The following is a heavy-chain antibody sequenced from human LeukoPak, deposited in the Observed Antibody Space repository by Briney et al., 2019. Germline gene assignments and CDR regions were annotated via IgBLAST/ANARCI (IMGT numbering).Heavy chain of an antibody. CDR3: AKDPPVSRCSSTSCLKGYFDY. J-gene: IGHJ4*02. CDR2: IRYDGSNK. Sequence: GGSLRLSCAASGFTFSSYGMHWVRQAPGKGLEWVAFIRYDGSNKYYADSVKGRFTISRDNSKNTLYLQMNSLRAEDTAVYYCAKDPPVSRCSSTSCLKGYFDYWGQGTLVTVSS. CDR1: GFTFSSYG. D-gene: IGHD2-2*01. V-gene: IGHV3-30*02.